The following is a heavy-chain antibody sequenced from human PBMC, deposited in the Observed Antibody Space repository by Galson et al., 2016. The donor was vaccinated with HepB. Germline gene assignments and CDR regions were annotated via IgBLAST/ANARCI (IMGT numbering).Heavy chain of an antibody. D-gene: IGHD6-6*01. V-gene: IGHV3-9*01. CDR1: GFNFDDYA. CDR3: TKDWGVGSSSPSFYYGVDA. CDR2: INWNSGYK. Sequence: SLRLSCAASGFNFDDYAMHWVRQIPGKGLEWVSCINWNSGYKDYADSVKGPFTISRDNAKNSLYLQMYRLKLEDTAVYYCTKDWGVGSSSPSFYYGVDAWGQGTTVTVS. J-gene: IGHJ6*02.